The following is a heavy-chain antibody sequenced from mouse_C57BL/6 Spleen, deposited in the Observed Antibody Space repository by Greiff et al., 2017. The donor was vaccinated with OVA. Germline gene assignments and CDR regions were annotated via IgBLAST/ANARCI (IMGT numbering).Heavy chain of an antibody. V-gene: IGHV5-16*01. CDR1: GFTFSDYY. J-gene: IGHJ1*03. CDR3: AREGGLRRYFDV. Sequence: EVQLVESEGGLVQPGSSMKLSCTASGFTFSDYYMAWVRQVPEKGLEWVANINYDGSSTYYLDSLKSRFIISRDNAKNILYLQMSSLKSEDTATYYCAREGGLRRYFDVWGTGTTVTVSS. CDR2: INYDGSST. D-gene: IGHD2-4*01.